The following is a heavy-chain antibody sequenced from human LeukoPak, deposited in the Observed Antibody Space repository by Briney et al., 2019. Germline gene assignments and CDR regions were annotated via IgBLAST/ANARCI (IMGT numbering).Heavy chain of an antibody. CDR1: GFTFSSYG. Sequence: GGSLRLSCAASGFTFSSYGMHWVRQAPGKGLEWVAFIRYDGSNKYYADSVKGRFTISRDNSKNTLYLQMNSLRTEDTAVYYCAKYPIVGAAGFDYWGQGTLVTVSP. V-gene: IGHV3-30*02. D-gene: IGHD1-26*01. CDR2: IRYDGSNK. CDR3: AKYPIVGAAGFDY. J-gene: IGHJ4*02.